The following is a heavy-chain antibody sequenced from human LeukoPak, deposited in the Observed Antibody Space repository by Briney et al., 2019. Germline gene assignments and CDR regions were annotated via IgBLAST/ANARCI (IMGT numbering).Heavy chain of an antibody. CDR1: GVNFYNFA. CDR2: ISADGVTT. D-gene: IGHD6-13*01. J-gene: IGHJ6*03. CDR3: ATRPDRNIAGPNYMDV. Sequence: GGSLTLSCAASGVNFYNFARSWVRQAAGRGLEWVSGISADGVTTNYASSVKGRFTIPTDDSKNTLYLQTSSLRAEDTALYYCATRPDRNIAGPNYMDVWGKGTPVTLSS. V-gene: IGHV3-23*01.